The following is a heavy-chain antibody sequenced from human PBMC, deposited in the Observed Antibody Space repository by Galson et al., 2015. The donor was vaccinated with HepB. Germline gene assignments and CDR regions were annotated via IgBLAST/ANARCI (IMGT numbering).Heavy chain of an antibody. D-gene: IGHD3-22*01. CDR2: IYDGGRT. CDR3: ARGLHHTQYYFDRSGSLGDAFDL. J-gene: IGHJ3*01. Sequence: PGKGLEWVSFIYDGGRTYYIDSVKGRFTISIHNSKNTLYLQMNRVTTADTAVYYCARGLHHTQYYFDRSGSLGDAFDLWGQGTMVTVSS. V-gene: IGHV3-53*04.